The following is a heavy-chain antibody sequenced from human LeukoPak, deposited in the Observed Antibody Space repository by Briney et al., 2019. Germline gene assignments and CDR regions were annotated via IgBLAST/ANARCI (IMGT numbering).Heavy chain of an antibody. CDR1: GGSISSYY. CDR3: ARHHSKQWLVLDWFDP. CDR2: IYTSGST. D-gene: IGHD6-19*01. V-gene: IGHV4-4*07. J-gene: IGHJ5*02. Sequence: SETLSLTCTVSGGSISSYYWSWIRQPAGKGLEWIGRIYTSGSTNYNPSLKSRVTMSVDTSKNQFSLKLSSVTAADTAVYYCARHHSKQWLVLDWFDPWGQGTLVTVSS.